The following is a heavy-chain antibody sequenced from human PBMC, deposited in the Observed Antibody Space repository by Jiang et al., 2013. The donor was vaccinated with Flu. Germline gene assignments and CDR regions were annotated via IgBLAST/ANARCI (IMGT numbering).Heavy chain of an antibody. J-gene: IGHJ6*02. D-gene: IGHD1-1*01. CDR2: ISGGSVSI. V-gene: IGHV3-48*01. Sequence: YISGGSVSIYYADSVKGRFTTSRDNAKSSLYLQMNSLRGEDTAVYYCARVRGTYGMDVWGQGTTVTVSS. CDR3: ARVRGTYGMDV.